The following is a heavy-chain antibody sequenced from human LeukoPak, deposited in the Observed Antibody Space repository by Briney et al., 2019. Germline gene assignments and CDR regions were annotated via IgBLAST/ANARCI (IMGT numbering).Heavy chain of an antibody. J-gene: IGHJ4*02. Sequence: SETLSLICTVSGGSISSHYWIWIRQPPAKGLEGIGYIHYSGSTNYNPSLKSRVTISVDTAKNQFSLKLRSVTAADTAVYYCARDGGSYYLAYYFDYWGQGTLVTVSS. V-gene: IGHV4-59*11. CDR3: ARDGGSYYLAYYFDY. D-gene: IGHD1-26*01. CDR1: GGSISSHY. CDR2: IHYSGST.